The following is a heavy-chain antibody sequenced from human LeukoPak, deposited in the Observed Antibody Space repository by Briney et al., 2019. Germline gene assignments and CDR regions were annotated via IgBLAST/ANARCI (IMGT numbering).Heavy chain of an antibody. V-gene: IGHV4-34*01. CDR2: INHSGST. D-gene: IGHD2-15*01. J-gene: IGHJ4*02. CDR1: GGSFSGYY. CDR3: ASSIVVVAATRNYYFDY. Sequence: SETLSLTCAVYGGSFSGYYWSWIRQPPGKGREWIGEINHSGSTNYNPSLKSRVTISVDTSKNQFSLKLSSVTAADTAVYYCASSIVVVAATRNYYFDYWGQGTLVTVSS.